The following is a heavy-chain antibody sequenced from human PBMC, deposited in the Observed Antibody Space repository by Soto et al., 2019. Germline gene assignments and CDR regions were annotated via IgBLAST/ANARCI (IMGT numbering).Heavy chain of an antibody. CDR3: ARHLLAVAGRNED. J-gene: IGHJ4*02. D-gene: IGHD6-19*01. Sequence: QVQLVQSGAEVKKPGSSVKVSCQISGDTFTSYVINWVRQAPGQGLEWVGGIIPLFGTTNNAQKFQDRVTFTADAATNTAYLDLSSLRSDDTAIYYCARHLLAVAGRNEDWGQGTLVTVSS. V-gene: IGHV1-69*01. CDR1: GDTFTSYV. CDR2: IIPLFGTT.